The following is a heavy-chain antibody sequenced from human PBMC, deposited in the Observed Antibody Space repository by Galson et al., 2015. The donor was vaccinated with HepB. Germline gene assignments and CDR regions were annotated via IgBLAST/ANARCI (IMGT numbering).Heavy chain of an antibody. J-gene: IGHJ4*02. CDR1: AFTFSTYA. Sequence: SCAGSAFTFSTYAMTWVRQAPGKGLEWVSSISASGATPFYTDSVKGRFTISKDNYKNTLYLQMNSLRDEDTAVYWCAKESSPGPYIYGNLDYWGQGTLVTVSS. CDR3: AKESSPGPYIYGNLDY. V-gene: IGHV3-23*01. CDR2: ISASGATP. D-gene: IGHD5-18*01.